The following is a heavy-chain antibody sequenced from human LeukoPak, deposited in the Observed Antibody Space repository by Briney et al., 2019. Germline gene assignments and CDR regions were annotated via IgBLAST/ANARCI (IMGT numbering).Heavy chain of an antibody. CDR1: GFTFSSYW. Sequence: GGSLRLSCAASGFTFSSYWMHWVRQAPGKGLVWVSRINSDGSSTSCADSVKGRFTISRDNAKNTLYLQMNSLRAEDTAVYYCARTLIAAAAAFDYWGQGTLVTVSS. CDR2: INSDGSST. D-gene: IGHD6-13*01. V-gene: IGHV3-74*01. J-gene: IGHJ4*02. CDR3: ARTLIAAAAAFDY.